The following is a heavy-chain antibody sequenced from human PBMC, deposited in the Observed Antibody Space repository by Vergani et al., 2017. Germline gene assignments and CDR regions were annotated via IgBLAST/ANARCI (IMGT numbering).Heavy chain of an antibody. CDR3: AKYGGSYVWYWFDP. J-gene: IGHJ5*02. Sequence: EVQLVESGGGLIQPGGSLRLSCAASGFTVSSNYMSWVRQAPGKGLEWVSVIYSGGSTYYADSVKGRFTISRDNSKNTLYLQMNSLRAEDTAVYYCAKYGGSYVWYWFDPWGQGTLVTVSS. V-gene: IGHV3-53*01. CDR2: IYSGGST. D-gene: IGHD1-26*01. CDR1: GFTVSSNY.